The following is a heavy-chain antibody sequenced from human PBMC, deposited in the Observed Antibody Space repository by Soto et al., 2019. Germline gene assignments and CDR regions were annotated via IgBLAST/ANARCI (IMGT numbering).Heavy chain of an antibody. V-gene: IGHV3-21*01. CDR2: ISSSSSYI. CDR3: AQWDYYYYYMDG. Sequence: GGSLRLSCAASGFTFSSYSMNWVRQAPGKGLEWVSSISSSSSYIYYADSVKGRFTISRDNAKNSLYLQMNSLRAEDTAVYYCAQWDYYYYYMDGWGKGTTVTVSS. D-gene: IGHD1-26*01. CDR1: GFTFSSYS. J-gene: IGHJ6*03.